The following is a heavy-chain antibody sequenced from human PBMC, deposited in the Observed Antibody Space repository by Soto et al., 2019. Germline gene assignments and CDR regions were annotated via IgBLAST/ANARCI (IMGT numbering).Heavy chain of an antibody. CDR2: MNPNSGNT. Sequence: QVQLVQSGAEVKKPGASVKVSCKASGYTFTSYDINWVRQATGQGLEWMGWMNPNSGNTGYAQKFQGRVTMTRNTSISTSYMELSSLRSEDTAVYYCARWPDGYYYYGMDVWGQGTTVTVSS. CDR3: ARWPDGYYYYGMDV. J-gene: IGHJ6*02. V-gene: IGHV1-8*01. CDR1: GYTFTSYD.